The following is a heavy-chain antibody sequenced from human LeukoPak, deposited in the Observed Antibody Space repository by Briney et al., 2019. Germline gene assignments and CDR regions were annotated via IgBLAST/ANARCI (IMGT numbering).Heavy chain of an antibody. CDR1: GYTFTSYD. D-gene: IGHD6-13*01. J-gene: IGHJ4*02. CDR3: AIPSIAAAGTFDY. Sequence: ASVKVSCKASGYTFTSYDINWVRQATGQGLEWMGWMNPNSGNTGYAQKFQGRVTMTRNTSISTAYMELSSLRSEDTAVYYCAIPSIAAAGTFDYWGQGTLVTVCS. V-gene: IGHV1-8*01. CDR2: MNPNSGNT.